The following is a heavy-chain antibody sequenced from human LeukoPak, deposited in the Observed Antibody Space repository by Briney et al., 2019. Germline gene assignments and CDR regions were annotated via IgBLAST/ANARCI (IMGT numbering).Heavy chain of an antibody. CDR1: GGSISSSSYY. J-gene: IGHJ3*02. Sequence: SETLPLTCTVSGGSISSSSYYWGWIRQPPGKGLEWIGNIYYSGSSYYNPSLKSRATISVDTSKNQFSLKLSSVTAADTAVYYCARAMGYGSYYGLRAFDIWGQGTMVSVSS. V-gene: IGHV4-39*01. D-gene: IGHD1-26*01. CDR2: IYYSGSS. CDR3: ARAMGYGSYYGLRAFDI.